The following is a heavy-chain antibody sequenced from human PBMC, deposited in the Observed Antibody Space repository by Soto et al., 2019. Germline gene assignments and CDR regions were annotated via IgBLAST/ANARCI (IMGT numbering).Heavy chain of an antibody. CDR2: ISGSGGST. D-gene: IGHD2-21*02. CDR1: GFTFSSDA. V-gene: IGHV3-23*01. Sequence: GGSLRLSCAASGFTFSSDAMSWVRQAPGKGLEWVSAISGSGGSTYYADSVKGRFTISRDNSKNTLYLQMNSLRAEDTAVDSCAKDGGDSSTYYYYGMDDWGQGTMVTVSS. J-gene: IGHJ6*02. CDR3: AKDGGDSSTYYYYGMDD.